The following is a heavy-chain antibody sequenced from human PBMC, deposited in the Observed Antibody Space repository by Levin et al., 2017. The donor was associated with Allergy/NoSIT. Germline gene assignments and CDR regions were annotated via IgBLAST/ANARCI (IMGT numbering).Heavy chain of an antibody. CDR2: INPNSGGT. CDR1: GYTFTGYY. CDR3: ARVHVAAAGTFKNWFDP. V-gene: IGHV1-2*02. D-gene: IGHD6-13*01. Sequence: ASVKVSCKASGYTFTGYYMHWVRQAPGQGLEWMGWINPNSGGTNYAQKFQGRVTMTRDTSISTAYLELSRLRSDDTAVYYCARVHVAAAGTFKNWFDPWGQGTLVTVSS. J-gene: IGHJ5*02.